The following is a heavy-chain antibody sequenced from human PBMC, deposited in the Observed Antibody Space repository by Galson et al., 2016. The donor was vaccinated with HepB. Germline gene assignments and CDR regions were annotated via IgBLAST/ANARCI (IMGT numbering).Heavy chain of an antibody. CDR3: AKEPGYYYDTSALDV. J-gene: IGHJ6*02. D-gene: IGHD3-22*01. Sequence: SLRLSCAASGFIFSTYSLNWVRQAPGKGLEWVALIVYDGNEKHYADSVKGRFTISRDNFKNTLHLQMNSLKAEDTAVYYCAKEPGYYYDTSALDVWGQGTTVTVSS. V-gene: IGHV3-30*18. CDR1: GFIFSTYS. CDR2: IVYDGNEK.